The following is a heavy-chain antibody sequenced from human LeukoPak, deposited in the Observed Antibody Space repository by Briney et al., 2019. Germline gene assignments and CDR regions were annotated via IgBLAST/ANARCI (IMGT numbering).Heavy chain of an antibody. Sequence: GESLKISCKGSGYSFTIYWIAWVRQMPGKGLEWLGIIYPGDSDTRYSPSFQGQVTISADKSISTAYLQWSSLKASDTAKYYCARGSSGWYFDYWGQGTLVTVSS. CDR1: GYSFTIYW. V-gene: IGHV5-51*01. J-gene: IGHJ4*02. CDR3: ARGSSGWYFDY. CDR2: IYPGDSDT. D-gene: IGHD6-19*01.